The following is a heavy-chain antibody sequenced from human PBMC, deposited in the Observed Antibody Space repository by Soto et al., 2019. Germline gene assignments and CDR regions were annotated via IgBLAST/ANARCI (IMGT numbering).Heavy chain of an antibody. CDR2: ISSNGGST. D-gene: IGHD3-10*02. CDR1: GFTFSSYA. CDR3: ARDRGISLFYYFDY. V-gene: IGHV3-64*01. Sequence: EVQLVESGGGLVQPGGSLRLSCAASGFTFSSYAMHWVRQAPGKGLEYVSGISSNGGSTYYANSVKGRFTISRDNSKNTLYLQMDRLRAEDMAVYYCARDRGISLFYYFDYWGQGTLVTVSS. J-gene: IGHJ4*02.